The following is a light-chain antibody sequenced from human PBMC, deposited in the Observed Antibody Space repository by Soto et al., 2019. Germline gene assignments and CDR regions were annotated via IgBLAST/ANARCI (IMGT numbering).Light chain of an antibody. CDR1: QGISSW. Sequence: DILMTQSPSSVSASVGDRVSINCRASQGISSWLAWYQQKPGXAPKLLIFAASNLQSGVPSRFSGSRSGTXFTLXXSSLQPEDVATYFCLQDDEYPFTFGGGTKVDIK. J-gene: IGKJ4*01. CDR2: AAS. CDR3: LQDDEYPFT. V-gene: IGKV1-12*02.